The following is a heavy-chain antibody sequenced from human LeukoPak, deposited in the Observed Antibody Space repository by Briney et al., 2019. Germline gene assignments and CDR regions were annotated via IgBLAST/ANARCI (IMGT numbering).Heavy chain of an antibody. CDR2: ISHEGINK. J-gene: IGHJ4*02. Sequence: GGSLRLSCAASAFTFSSYAMHWVRQAPGKVLEWVGRISHEGINKNYPDSVKGRFTISRDNSKKTPYLEMNSLRAEDTVVYYCVRDYYNSSGYFYSQYWGQGALVTVSS. D-gene: IGHD3-22*01. V-gene: IGHV3-30-3*01. CDR1: AFTFSSYA. CDR3: VRDYYNSSGYFYSQY.